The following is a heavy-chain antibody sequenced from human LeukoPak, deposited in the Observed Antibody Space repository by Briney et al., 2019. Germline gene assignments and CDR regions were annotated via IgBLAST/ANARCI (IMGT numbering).Heavy chain of an antibody. Sequence: ASETLSLTCTVSGASISSHYWSWIRQPPGKGLEWIGYIYYSGSSNYNPSLKSRVTISLDTSKNQFSLKLSSVTAADTVVYYCAKGMGGKYCTNGLCYYSWFDPWGQGTLVTVSS. CDR1: GASISSHY. J-gene: IGHJ5*02. D-gene: IGHD2-8*01. CDR3: AKGMGGKYCTNGLCYYSWFDP. CDR2: IYYSGSS. V-gene: IGHV4-59*11.